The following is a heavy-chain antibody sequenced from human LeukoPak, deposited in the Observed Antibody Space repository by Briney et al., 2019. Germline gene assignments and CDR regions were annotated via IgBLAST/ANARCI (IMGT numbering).Heavy chain of an antibody. CDR3: ARNTRGGGYYYYYYMDV. J-gene: IGHJ6*03. V-gene: IGHV3-20*04. CDR1: GFTFDDYG. D-gene: IGHD3-16*01. Sequence: GGSLRLSCAASGFTFDDYGMSWVRQAPGKGLEWVSGINWNGGSTGYADSVKGRFTISRDNAKNSLYLQMNSLRAEDTAVYYCARNTRGGGYYYYYYMDVWGKGTTVTVSS. CDR2: INWNGGST.